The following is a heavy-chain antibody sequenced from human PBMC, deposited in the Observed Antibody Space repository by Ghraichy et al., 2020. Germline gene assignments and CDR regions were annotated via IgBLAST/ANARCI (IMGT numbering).Heavy chain of an antibody. D-gene: IGHD3-22*01. CDR3: AKVIYDSSGYYSYYFDY. V-gene: IGHV3-23*01. CDR1: GFTFSSYA. Sequence: GGSLRLSCAASGFTFSSYAMSWVRQAPGKGLEWVSAISGSGGSTYYADSVKGRFTISRDNSKNTLYLQMNSLRAEDTAVYYCAKVIYDSSGYYSYYFDYWGQGTLVTVSS. J-gene: IGHJ4*02. CDR2: ISGSGGST.